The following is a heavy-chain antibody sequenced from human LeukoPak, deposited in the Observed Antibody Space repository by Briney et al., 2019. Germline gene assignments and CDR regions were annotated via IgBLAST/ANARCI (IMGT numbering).Heavy chain of an antibody. Sequence: RTGGSLRLSCAASGFTFSSYAMSWVRQAPGKGLEWVSAISGSGGSTYYADSVKGRFSISRDNSKNTLYLQMNSLRAEDTGVYYCAKGQPEGLYYYYMYVWGKGTTVTVSS. CDR2: ISGSGGST. J-gene: IGHJ6*03. D-gene: IGHD1-14*01. CDR3: AKGQPEGLYYYYMYV. V-gene: IGHV3-23*01. CDR1: GFTFSSYA.